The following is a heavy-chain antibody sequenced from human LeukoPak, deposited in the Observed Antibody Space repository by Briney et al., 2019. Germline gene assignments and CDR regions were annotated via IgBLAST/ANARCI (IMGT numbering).Heavy chain of an antibody. D-gene: IGHD3-22*01. Sequence: GGSLRLSCAASGFTFSSFATSWVRQAPGKGLEWVSGISACGGITYYADSVKGRFTISRDNSKNTLYLQMNSLRAEDTAVYYCAKGFYDNSASGVFDIWGQGTMVTVSS. V-gene: IGHV3-23*01. CDR2: ISACGGIT. J-gene: IGHJ3*02. CDR1: GFTFSSFA. CDR3: AKGFYDNSASGVFDI.